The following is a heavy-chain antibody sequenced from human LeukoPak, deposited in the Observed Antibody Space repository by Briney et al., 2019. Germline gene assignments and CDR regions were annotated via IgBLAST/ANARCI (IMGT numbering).Heavy chain of an antibody. CDR3: ARDDDYYYDSSGYYYGPDY. V-gene: IGHV3-33*01. D-gene: IGHD3-22*01. J-gene: IGHJ4*02. Sequence: GSSLRLSCAASGFSFKDTGMHWVRQAPGKGPEWLTIIWYDGSTKYYADSVKGRFTISRDNSKNTLYLQMNSLRAEDTAVYYCARDDDYYYDSSGYYYGPDYWGQGTLVTVSS. CDR1: GFSFKDTG. CDR2: IWYDGSTK.